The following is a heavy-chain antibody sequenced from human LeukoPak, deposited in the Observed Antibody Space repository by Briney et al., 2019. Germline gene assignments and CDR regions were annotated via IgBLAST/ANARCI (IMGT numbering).Heavy chain of an antibody. J-gene: IGHJ4*02. Sequence: PSQTLSLTCTVTGDSISSGANYWGWIRQHPGKGLEWIGHTYYSGSTYYNPSLKSRVTISAATSKNQFSLKLSSVTAADTALYFCASTGYCSDTSCYPFDYWGQGILVTVSS. CDR1: GDSISSGANY. CDR3: ASTGYCSDTSCYPFDY. V-gene: IGHV4-31*03. CDR2: TYYSGST. D-gene: IGHD2-2*01.